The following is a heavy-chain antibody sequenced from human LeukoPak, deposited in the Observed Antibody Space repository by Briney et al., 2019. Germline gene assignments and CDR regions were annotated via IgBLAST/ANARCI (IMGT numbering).Heavy chain of an antibody. D-gene: IGHD3-22*01. Sequence: GASVKVSCKASGYTFTAYYIHWVRQAPGQGLEWMGWINPNSGGTNYAQKFQGRVTMTRDTSTSTAYMELSRLRSDDTAVYFCARRCDTSSYYTYYFDYWGQGALFTVSS. J-gene: IGHJ4*02. CDR1: GYTFTAYY. CDR3: ARRCDTSSYYTYYFDY. V-gene: IGHV1-2*02. CDR2: INPNSGGT.